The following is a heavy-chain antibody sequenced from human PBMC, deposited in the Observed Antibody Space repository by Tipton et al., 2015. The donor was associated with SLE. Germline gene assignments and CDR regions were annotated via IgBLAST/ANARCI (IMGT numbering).Heavy chain of an antibody. CDR3: ARHGDDSGGYLYYRYGMDV. CDR2: IDPRDSDA. CDR1: GYSFSTYW. D-gene: IGHD1-26*01. V-gene: IGHV5-51*01. J-gene: IGHJ6*02. Sequence: QLVQSGAEVKKPGESLKISCKGSGYSFSTYWIAWVRQMPGKGLEWMGIIDPRDSDARYSPSFQGQVTMSVDKSINTAYLQWSSLKAPDTAMYYCARHGDDSGGYLYYRYGMDVWGQGTTVTASS.